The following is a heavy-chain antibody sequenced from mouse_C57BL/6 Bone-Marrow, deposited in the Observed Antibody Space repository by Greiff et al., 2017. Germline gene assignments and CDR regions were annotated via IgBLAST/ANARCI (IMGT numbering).Heavy chain of an antibody. D-gene: IGHD1-1*01. CDR1: GFTFSSYG. CDR3: ARGGVVARNYFDY. CDR2: ISSGGSYT. J-gene: IGHJ2*01. Sequence: EVQRVESGGDLVKPGGSLKLSCAASGFTFSSYGMSWVRQTPDKRLEWFATISSGGSYTYYPDGVKGRFTISRANAKNTLYLQLRSMKSEDKAVDYCARGGVVARNYFDYWGQGTTLTVAS. V-gene: IGHV5-6*01.